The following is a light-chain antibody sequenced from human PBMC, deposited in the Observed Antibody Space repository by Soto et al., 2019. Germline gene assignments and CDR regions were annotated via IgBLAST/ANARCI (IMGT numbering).Light chain of an antibody. V-gene: IGLV1-51*01. CDR1: SSNTGNNY. J-gene: IGLJ1*01. CDR2: DNN. CDR3: GTWDSSLSAGGV. Sequence: QSALTQPPSVSAAPGQKVTISCSGSSSNTGNNYVSWYQQLPGTAPKLLIYDNNKRPSGIPDRFSGSKSGTSATLGITGLQTGDEADYYCGTWDSSLSAGGVFGTGTKVTVL.